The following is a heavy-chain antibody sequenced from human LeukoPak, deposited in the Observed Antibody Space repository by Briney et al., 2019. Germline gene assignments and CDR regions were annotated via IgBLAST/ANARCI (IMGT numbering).Heavy chain of an antibody. CDR3: ARGRVLEMATISGY. CDR2: INPNSGGT. CDR1: GYTFTGYY. V-gene: IGHV1-2*02. J-gene: IGHJ4*02. D-gene: IGHD5-24*01. Sequence: ASVKVSCKASGYTFTGYYMHWVRQAPGQGPEWMGWINPNSGGTNYAQKFQGRVTMTRDTSISTAYMELSRLRSDDTAVYYCARGRVLEMATISGYWGQGTLVTVSS.